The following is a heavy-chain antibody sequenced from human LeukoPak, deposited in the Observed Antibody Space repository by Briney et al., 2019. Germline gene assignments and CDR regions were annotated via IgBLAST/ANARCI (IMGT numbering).Heavy chain of an antibody. D-gene: IGHD1-1*01. CDR1: GGSISSGSYY. V-gene: IGHV4-61*02. Sequence: SETLSLTCTVSGGSISSGSYYWSWLRQPAGKGLEWIGRIYTSGSTNYNPSLKSRVTISVDTSKNQFSLRLTSVAAADTAVYYCVRDWNGDYFDYWGQGTLVSVSS. CDR3: VRDWNGDYFDY. J-gene: IGHJ4*02. CDR2: IYTSGST.